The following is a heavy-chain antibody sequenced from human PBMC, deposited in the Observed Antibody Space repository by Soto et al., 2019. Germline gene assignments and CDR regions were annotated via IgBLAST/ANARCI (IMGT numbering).Heavy chain of an antibody. V-gene: IGHV1-69*13. CDR2: IIPIFGTA. J-gene: IGHJ5*02. D-gene: IGHD3-9*01. Sequence: VASVKVSCKASGGTFSSYAISWVRQAPGQGLEWMGGIIPIFGTANYAQKFQGRVTITADESTSTAYMELSSLRSEDTAVYYCEICWDILTPPAWSDPWGQGTLVTVYS. CDR3: EICWDILTPPAWSDP. CDR1: GGTFSSYA.